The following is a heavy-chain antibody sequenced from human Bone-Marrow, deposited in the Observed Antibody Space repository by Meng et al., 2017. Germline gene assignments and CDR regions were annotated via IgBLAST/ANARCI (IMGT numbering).Heavy chain of an antibody. Sequence: SETLSLTCTVSGYSISSGYYWGWIRQPPGKGLEWIGSIYHSESTNYNPSLKSRVTISEDTTKNQFSLKLSSVDAADTAVYYCPRSRWEVDAFDIWGQGTMVTVSS. CDR1: GYSISSGYY. J-gene: IGHJ3*02. D-gene: IGHD6-13*01. CDR2: IYHSEST. CDR3: PRSRWEVDAFDI. V-gene: IGHV4-38-2*02.